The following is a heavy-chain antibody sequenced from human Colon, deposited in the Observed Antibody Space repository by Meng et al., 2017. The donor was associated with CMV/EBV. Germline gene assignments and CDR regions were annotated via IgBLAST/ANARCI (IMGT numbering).Heavy chain of an antibody. D-gene: IGHD3-3*01. Sequence: GGSLRLSCRGSGFTFGDYGMSWVRQVPGKGLEWVSGIGWNGNTKGYADSVRGRFIISRDDAQNSLYLNMSSLTVDDTALYYCARDRDFWRGQHGEFEHWGQGTLATVSS. CDR3: ARDRDFWRGQHGEFEH. CDR1: GFTFGDYG. V-gene: IGHV3-20*04. J-gene: IGHJ4*02. CDR2: IGWNGNTK.